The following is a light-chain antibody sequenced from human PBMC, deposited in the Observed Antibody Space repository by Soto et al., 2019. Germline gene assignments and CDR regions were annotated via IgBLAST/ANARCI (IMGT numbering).Light chain of an antibody. CDR1: HSISNY. CDR3: QQTYSTPYT. CDR2: TSS. Sequence: DIQMTQSPSSLSASVGDRVTITCRASHSISNYLNWYQQKPGKAPNLLIYTSSSLQSGVPSRFSGSGSGTDFTLTISSLQPEDFATYYCQQTYSTPYTFGQGTKLEFK. V-gene: IGKV1-39*01. J-gene: IGKJ2*01.